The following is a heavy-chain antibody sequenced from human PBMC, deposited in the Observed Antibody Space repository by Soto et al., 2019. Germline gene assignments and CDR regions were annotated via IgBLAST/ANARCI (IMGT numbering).Heavy chain of an antibody. D-gene: IGHD3-22*01. CDR2: ISYDGSSK. J-gene: IGHJ4*02. V-gene: IGHV3-30*04. Sequence: QVQLVESGGRVVQPGRSLRLSCAASGFTTGFTFSNYAMHWVRQAPGKGLEWVAVISYDGSSKYYADSVKGRFTISRDNSKNTLYLQMNSLRVEDTAVYYCARGGTYYDSSGTRNWGQGTLVTVSS. CDR1: GFTTGFTFSNYA. CDR3: ARGGTYYDSSGTRN.